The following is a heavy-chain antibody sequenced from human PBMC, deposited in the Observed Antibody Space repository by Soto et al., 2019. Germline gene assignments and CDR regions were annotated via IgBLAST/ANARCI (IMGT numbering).Heavy chain of an antibody. CDR1: GGSFSGYY. D-gene: IGHD7-27*01. CDR3: ARDEELGNYFDY. V-gene: IGHV4-4*07. Sequence: PSETLSLTCAVYGGSFSGYYWSWIRQPAGRGLEWIGRIYSGGSTNYNPSLKSRVTMPLDTSKNQFSLKLSSVNAADAAVYYCARDEELGNYFDYWGQGILVTVSS. CDR2: IYSGGST. J-gene: IGHJ4*02.